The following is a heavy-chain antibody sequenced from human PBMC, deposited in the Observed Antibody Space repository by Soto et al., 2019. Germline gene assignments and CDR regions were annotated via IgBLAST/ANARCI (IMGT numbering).Heavy chain of an antibody. J-gene: IGHJ4*02. CDR2: IKKDGSEK. CDR3: AGGSGWLIDY. V-gene: IGHV3-7*03. CDR1: GFTFSSYW. Sequence: EVQLAESGGGLVQPGGSLRLSCEASGFTFSSYWMNWVRQAPGKGLEWVAIIKKDGSEKYYVDSVKGRFTISRDNAKNSLYLQMNDLRAEDTAAYYCAGGSGWLIDYWGRGTLVTVSS. D-gene: IGHD6-19*01.